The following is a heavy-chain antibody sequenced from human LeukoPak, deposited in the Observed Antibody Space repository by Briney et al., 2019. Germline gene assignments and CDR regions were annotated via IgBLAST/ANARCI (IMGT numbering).Heavy chain of an antibody. Sequence: ASVKVSCKASGGTFSSYAISWVRQAPGQGLEWMGWISAYNGNTNYAQKLQGRVTMTTDTSTSTAYMELRSLRSDDTAVYYCARVSEQYYYYGMDVWGQGTTVTVSS. V-gene: IGHV1-18*01. CDR3: ARVSEQYYYYGMDV. J-gene: IGHJ6*02. CDR2: ISAYNGNT. CDR1: GGTFSSYA.